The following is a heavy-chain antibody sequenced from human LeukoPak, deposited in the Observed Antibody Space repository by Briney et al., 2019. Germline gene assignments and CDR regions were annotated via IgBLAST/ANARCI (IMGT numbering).Heavy chain of an antibody. V-gene: IGHV4-34*01. CDR1: GGSFSGYY. CDR3: ARRGRATFWFGQFHS. Sequence: SESLSLTCAVYGGSFSGYYWSWIRQPPGKGLEWIGEINHSGSTNYNPSLKSRASISLDTSQNHCALQLTYMTGADTAVYSCARRGRATFWFGQFHSWGPGTLVTVSS. D-gene: IGHD3-10*01. CDR2: INHSGST. J-gene: IGHJ5*02.